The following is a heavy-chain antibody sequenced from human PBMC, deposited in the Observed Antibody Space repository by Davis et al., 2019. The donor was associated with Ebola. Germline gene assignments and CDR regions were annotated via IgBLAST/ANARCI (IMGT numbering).Heavy chain of an antibody. CDR3: ARASYCGGDCYSGEYFQH. Sequence: MPSETLSLTCAVYVGSFSDYYWSWIRQPPGKGLEWIGEINHGGSTKYNPSLRSRVTISVDTSKNQFSLKLSSVTAADTAVYYCARASYCGGDCYSGEYFQHWGQGTLVTVSS. D-gene: IGHD2-21*02. V-gene: IGHV4-34*01. J-gene: IGHJ1*01. CDR1: VGSFSDYY. CDR2: INHGGST.